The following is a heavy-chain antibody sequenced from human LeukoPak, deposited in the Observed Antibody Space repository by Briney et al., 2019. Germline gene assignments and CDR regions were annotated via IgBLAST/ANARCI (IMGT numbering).Heavy chain of an antibody. J-gene: IGHJ4*02. Sequence: GGSLRLSCAASGFTFSNYGMNWVRQAPGKGLEWVSGISGSGGTTYYADSVKGRFTISRDNSKNSLSLQVSSLRAEDTAVYYCAKTNGYYSDWGQGTLVAVSS. CDR2: ISGSGGTT. CDR1: GFTFSNYG. CDR3: AKTNGYYSD. V-gene: IGHV3-23*01. D-gene: IGHD3-22*01.